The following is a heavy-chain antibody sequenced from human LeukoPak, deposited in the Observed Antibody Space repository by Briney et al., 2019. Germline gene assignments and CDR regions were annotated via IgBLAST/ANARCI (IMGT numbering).Heavy chain of an antibody. CDR3: ARGGYSRSSPIYWYFDL. V-gene: IGHV4-59*01. Sequence: SETLSLTCTVSGGSISSYYWSWIRQPPGKGLEWIGYIYYSGSTNYNPSLKGRVTISVDTSKNQFSLKLSSVTAADTAVYYCARGGYSRSSPIYWYFDLWGRGTLVTVSS. J-gene: IGHJ2*01. D-gene: IGHD6-6*01. CDR2: IYYSGST. CDR1: GGSISSYY.